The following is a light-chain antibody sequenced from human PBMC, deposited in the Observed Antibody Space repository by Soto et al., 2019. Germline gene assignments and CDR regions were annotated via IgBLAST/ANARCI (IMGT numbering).Light chain of an antibody. CDR1: QSVSIR. CDR2: GAS. CDR3: QQYGGSPIT. V-gene: IGKV3-20*01. J-gene: IGKJ5*01. Sequence: VLTQSPGTLSLSPGERATLSCRASQSVSIRLAWYLQIPGQAPRLLMSGASSRASGVPVRFSGSGSGTDFTLTISRLEPEDFALYYCQQYGGSPITFGLGTRLEIK.